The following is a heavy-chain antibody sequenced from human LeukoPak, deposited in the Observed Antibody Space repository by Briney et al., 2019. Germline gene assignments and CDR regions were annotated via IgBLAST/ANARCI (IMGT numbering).Heavy chain of an antibody. CDR3: ARVRYYYYYGMDV. CDR1: GFTFSTYN. V-gene: IGHV3-21*01. CDR2: ITSSSNYI. Sequence: PGGSLRLSCAASGFTFSTYNMNWVRQAPGKGLEWVSSITSSSNYIYYADSVKGRFTISRDNAKNSLYLQMNSLRAEDTAVYYCARVRYYYYYGMDVWGQGTTVTVSS. J-gene: IGHJ6*02.